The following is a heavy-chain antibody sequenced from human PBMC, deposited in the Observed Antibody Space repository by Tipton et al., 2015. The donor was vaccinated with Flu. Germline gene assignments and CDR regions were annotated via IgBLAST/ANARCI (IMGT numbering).Heavy chain of an antibody. CDR1: GYSFTTYW. Sequence: QSGPEVKKPGESLKISCQASGYSFTTYWIGWVRQMPGKGLEWMGIIYPGDSDTKYSPSFQGQVTISADKSISTAYLQWGSLKASDSAMYYCVRMDNYGMSDAFDNWGQGTKVTVSS. D-gene: IGHD5-24*01. CDR3: VRMDNYGMSDAFDN. V-gene: IGHV5-51*01. CDR2: IYPGDSDT. J-gene: IGHJ3*02.